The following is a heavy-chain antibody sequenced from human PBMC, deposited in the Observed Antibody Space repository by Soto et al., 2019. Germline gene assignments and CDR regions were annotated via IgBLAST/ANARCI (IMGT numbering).Heavy chain of an antibody. CDR1: GGTFSSYA. V-gene: IGHV1-69*13. CDR3: MGYYYDSSGYSALFDY. Sequence: SVKVSCKASGGTFSSYAISWVRQAPGQGLEWMGGIIPIFGTANYAQKFQGRATVTADESTSTAYMELSSLRSEDTAVYYCMGYYYDSSGYSALFDYWGQGTLVTVSS. CDR2: IIPIFGTA. J-gene: IGHJ4*02. D-gene: IGHD3-22*01.